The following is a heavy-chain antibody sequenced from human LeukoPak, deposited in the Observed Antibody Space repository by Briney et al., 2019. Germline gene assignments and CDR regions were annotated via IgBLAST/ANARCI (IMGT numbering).Heavy chain of an antibody. CDR1: GYSFSSYG. V-gene: IGHV1-18*01. CDR2: ISAYNGNT. J-gene: IGHJ3*02. CDR3: ARGGGWGARGYDAFDI. D-gene: IGHD1-26*01. Sequence: ASVKVSCKASGYSFSSYGITWVRQAPGQGLEWMGWISAYNGNTNYAQKLQGRVTMTTDTSTSTAYMELRSLRSDDTAVYYCARGGGWGARGYDAFDIWGQGTMVTVSS.